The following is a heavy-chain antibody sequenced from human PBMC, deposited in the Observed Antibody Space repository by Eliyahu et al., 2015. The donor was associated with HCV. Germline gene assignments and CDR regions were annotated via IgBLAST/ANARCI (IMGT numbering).Heavy chain of an antibody. D-gene: IGHD1-26*01. CDR2: ISWNGNII. CDR1: GFXFDDYV. CDR3: AKDRGSGRNSFEY. Sequence: EVQLVESGGGLVQPGRSLRLSCAGSGFXFDDYVMHWVRQAPGKGLEWVSGISWNGNIIGYADSVKGRFTISRDNAKKSLYLQMNSLRTEDTALYYCAKDRGSGRNSFEYWGQGSLVTVSS. J-gene: IGHJ4*02. V-gene: IGHV3-9*01.